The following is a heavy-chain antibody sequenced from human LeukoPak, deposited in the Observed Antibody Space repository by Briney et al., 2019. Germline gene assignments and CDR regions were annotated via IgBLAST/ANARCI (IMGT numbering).Heavy chain of an antibody. CDR2: ISNQGGKT. Sequence: PGGSLRLSCAASGFTFSNSGMTWVRQAPGKGLEWVSGISNQGGKTYYADSVKGRFTISRDNSKNTLYLQMNRLRAEDTALYYCAKAAGYDSRDDALDIWGQGTMVTVSS. CDR3: AKAAGYDSRDDALDI. J-gene: IGHJ3*02. D-gene: IGHD3-22*01. V-gene: IGHV3-23*01. CDR1: GFTFSNSG.